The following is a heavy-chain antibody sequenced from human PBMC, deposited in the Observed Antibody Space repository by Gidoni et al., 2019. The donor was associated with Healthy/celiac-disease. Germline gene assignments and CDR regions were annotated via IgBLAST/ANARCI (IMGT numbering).Heavy chain of an antibody. Sequence: QLQLQESGPGLVKPSETLSLTCTVSGGSISSSSYYWGWIRQPPGKGLEWMGSIHYSGSTYYNPSLKSRVTISVDTSKNQFSLKLSSVTAADTAVYYCARRTTYYYGSVYDYWGQGTLVTVSS. CDR2: IHYSGST. D-gene: IGHD3-10*01. V-gene: IGHV4-39*01. J-gene: IGHJ4*02. CDR3: ARRTTYYYGSVYDY. CDR1: GGSISSSSYY.